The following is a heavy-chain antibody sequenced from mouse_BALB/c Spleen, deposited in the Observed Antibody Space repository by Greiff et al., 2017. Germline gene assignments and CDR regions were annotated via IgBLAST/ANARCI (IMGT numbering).Heavy chain of an antibody. V-gene: IGHV1-84*02. CDR3: ARRDAMDY. CDR1: GYTFTDYY. Sequence: QVQLQQSGPELVKPGASVKISCKASGYTFTDYYINWVKQKPGPGLEWIGWIYPGSGNTKYNEKFKGKATLTVDTSSSTAYMQLSSLTSEDTAVYFCARRDAMDYWGQGTSVTVSS. CDR2: IYPGSGNT. J-gene: IGHJ4*01.